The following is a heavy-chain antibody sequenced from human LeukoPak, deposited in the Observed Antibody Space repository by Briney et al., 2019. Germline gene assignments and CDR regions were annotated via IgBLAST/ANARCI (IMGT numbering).Heavy chain of an antibody. D-gene: IGHD3-10*01. CDR2: ISSSGSTI. J-gene: IGHJ4*02. V-gene: IGHV3-11*01. CDR3: ARVEARYYGSGSYYNVWTFDY. Sequence: KAGGSLRLSRAASGFTFSDYYMSWIRQAPGKGLEWVSYISSSGSTIYYADSVKGRFTISRDNAKNSLYLQMNSLRAEDTAVYYCARVEARYYGSGSYYNVWTFDYWGQGTLVTVSS. CDR1: GFTFSDYY.